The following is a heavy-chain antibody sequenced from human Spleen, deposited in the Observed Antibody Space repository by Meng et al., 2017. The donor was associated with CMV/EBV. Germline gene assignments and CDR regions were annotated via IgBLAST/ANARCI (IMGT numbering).Heavy chain of an antibody. D-gene: IGHD1-14*01. V-gene: IGHV3-20*04. CDR1: GFTFDDYG. CDR2: INWNGGST. CDR3: AKEGNRGRYDY. Sequence: GESLKISCAASGFTFDDYGMSWVRQAPGKGLEWVSGINWNGGSTYYADSVKGRFTISRDNSKNTLYLQMNSLRAEDTAVYYCAKEGNRGRYDYWGQGTLVTVSS. J-gene: IGHJ4*02.